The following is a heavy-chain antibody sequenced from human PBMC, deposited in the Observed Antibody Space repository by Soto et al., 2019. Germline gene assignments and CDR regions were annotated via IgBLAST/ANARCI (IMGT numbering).Heavy chain of an antibody. J-gene: IGHJ6*02. CDR3: ETDDAKSSSYYYFALDV. Sequence: ASVKVSCKASGYTFTDYFMHWVRQAPGQGLEWMGWINPNSGGPKYAQKYQGRVTMTRDASISTVYMELSRLTSDDTAVYYCETDDAKSSSYYYFALDVWGHGTTVTVSS. CDR1: GYTFTDYF. V-gene: IGHV1-2*02. D-gene: IGHD6-6*01. CDR2: INPNSGGP.